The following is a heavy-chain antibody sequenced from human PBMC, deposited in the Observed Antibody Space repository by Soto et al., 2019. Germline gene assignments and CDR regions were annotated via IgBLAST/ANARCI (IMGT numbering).Heavy chain of an antibody. V-gene: IGHV4-31*03. Sequence: QVQLQESGPGLVKPSQTLSLTCTVSGGSISSGGYYWSWIRQHPGKGLEWIGYIYYSGSTYYNPSLKSRVTISVDTSKTQFSLKLSSVTAADTAVYYCAREAASYKGWFDPWGQGTLVTVSS. CDR1: GGSISSGGYY. CDR2: IYYSGST. D-gene: IGHD1-20*01. CDR3: AREAASYKGWFDP. J-gene: IGHJ5*02.